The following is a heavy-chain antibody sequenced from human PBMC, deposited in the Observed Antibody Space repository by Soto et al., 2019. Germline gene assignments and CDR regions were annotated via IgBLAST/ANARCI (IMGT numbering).Heavy chain of an antibody. D-gene: IGHD1-26*01. CDR3: AKDAVGARLGLPDN. CDR1: GFTFDDYA. V-gene: IGHV3-9*01. J-gene: IGHJ4*02. Sequence: EVQLVESGGGLVQPGRSLRLSCAASGFTFDDYAMHWVRQAPGKGLEWVSGISWNSGSIGYADSVKGRFTISRNNAKKSLYLQMNSLRAEDTALYYCAKDAVGARLGLPDNWGQGTLVTVSS. CDR2: ISWNSGSI.